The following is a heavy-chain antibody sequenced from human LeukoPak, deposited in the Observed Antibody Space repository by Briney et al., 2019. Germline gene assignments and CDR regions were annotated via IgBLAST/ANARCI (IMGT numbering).Heavy chain of an antibody. V-gene: IGHV1-18*01. CDR2: ISAYNGNT. CDR1: GYTFTRYG. CDR3: ARLGPRYCSSTSCPSAFDI. J-gene: IGHJ3*02. D-gene: IGHD2-2*01. Sequence: ASVRVSCKASGYTFTRYGISCVREAPGQGLEWVGWISAYNGNTNYAQNLQGRVTMTTDTSTSTAYMELRSMRSDDTAVYYCARLGPRYCSSTSCPSAFDIWGQGTMVTVSS.